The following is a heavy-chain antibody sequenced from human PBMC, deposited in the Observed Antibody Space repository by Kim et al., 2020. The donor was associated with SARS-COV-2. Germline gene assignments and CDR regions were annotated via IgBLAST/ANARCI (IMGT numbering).Heavy chain of an antibody. J-gene: IGHJ4*02. Sequence: GGSLRLSCAASGFTFSRRAMSWVRQVPGKGLEWIASVNNNNNPYYADSVKGRFTVSRDITKDTLYLQMNSLRADDTAPYYCAKDHPSSGSPSFYSWGQGT. V-gene: IGHV3-23*05. CDR3: AKDHPSSGSPSFYS. CDR1: GFTFSRRA. CDR2: VNNNNNP. D-gene: IGHD3-22*01.